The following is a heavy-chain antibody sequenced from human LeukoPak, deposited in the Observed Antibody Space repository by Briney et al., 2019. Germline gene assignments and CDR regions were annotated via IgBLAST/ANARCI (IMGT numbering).Heavy chain of an antibody. CDR2: ISYDGSNK. J-gene: IGHJ6*02. CDR1: GFTFSSYG. V-gene: IGHV3-30*03. D-gene: IGHD6-19*01. CDR3: ARQWLPYYYGMDV. Sequence: GRSLRLSCAASGFTFSSYGMHWVRQAPGKGLEWVAVISYDGSNKYYADSVKGRFTISRDNSKNTLYLQMNSLRAEDTAVYYCARQWLPYYYGMDVWGQGTTVTVSS.